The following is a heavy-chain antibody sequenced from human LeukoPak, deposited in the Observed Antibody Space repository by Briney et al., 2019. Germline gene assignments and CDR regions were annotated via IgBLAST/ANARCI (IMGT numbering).Heavy chain of an antibody. CDR3: ARKYYYGSGSYRWFDP. J-gene: IGHJ5*02. D-gene: IGHD3-10*01. Sequence: PSQTLSLTCTVSGGSISSGGYYWSWIRQHPGKGLEWIGYIYYSGSTYYNPSLKSRVTISVDTSKNQFSLKLSSVTAADTAVYYCARKYYYGSGSYRWFDPWGQGTLVTVSS. CDR2: IYYSGST. CDR1: GGSISSGGYY. V-gene: IGHV4-30-4*08.